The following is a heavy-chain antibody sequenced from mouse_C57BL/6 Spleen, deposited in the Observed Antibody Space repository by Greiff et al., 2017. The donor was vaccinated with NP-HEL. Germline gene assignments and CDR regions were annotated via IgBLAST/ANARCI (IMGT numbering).Heavy chain of an antibody. Sequence: VQLQQSGPELVKPGASVKISCKASGYTFTGYYMHWVKQSHGHILDWIGYIYPYNGVTSYNQKFKGKATLTVDKSSSTAYMELRSLTSEDSAVYYCARSDYDYDTWFAYWGQGTLVTVSA. V-gene: IGHV1-31*01. CDR3: ARSDYDYDTWFAY. D-gene: IGHD2-4*01. J-gene: IGHJ3*01. CDR1: GYTFTGYY. CDR2: IYPYNGVT.